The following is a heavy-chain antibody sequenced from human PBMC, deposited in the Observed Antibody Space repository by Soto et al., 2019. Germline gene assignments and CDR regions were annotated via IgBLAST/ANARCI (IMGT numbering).Heavy chain of an antibody. CDR3: AREAVWFGNYYYGMDV. Sequence: ASVKVCCKASGYTFTSYAMHWVRQAPGQRHEWMGWINAGNGNTKYSQKFQGRVTITRDTSASTAYMELSSLRSEDTAVYYCAREAVWFGNYYYGMDVWGPATTVTVSS. CDR1: GYTFTSYA. CDR2: INAGNGNT. V-gene: IGHV1-3*01. D-gene: IGHD3-10*01. J-gene: IGHJ6*02.